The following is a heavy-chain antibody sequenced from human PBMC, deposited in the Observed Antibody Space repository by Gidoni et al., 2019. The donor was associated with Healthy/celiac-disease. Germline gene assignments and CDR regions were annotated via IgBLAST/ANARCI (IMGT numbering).Heavy chain of an antibody. Sequence: QVQLVESGGGVVQPGRSLRLSCAASGFTFSSYAMHWVRQAPGKGLEWVAVISYDGSNKYYADSVKGRFTISRDNSKNTLYLQMNSLRAEDTAVYYCASGSHVGFAYWGQGTLVTVSS. CDR3: ASGSHVGFAY. J-gene: IGHJ4*02. CDR2: ISYDGSNK. D-gene: IGHD1-26*01. V-gene: IGHV3-30-3*01. CDR1: GFTFSSYA.